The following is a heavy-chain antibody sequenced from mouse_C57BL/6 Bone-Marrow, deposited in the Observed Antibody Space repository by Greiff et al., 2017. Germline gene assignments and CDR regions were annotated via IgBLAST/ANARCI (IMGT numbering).Heavy chain of an antibody. V-gene: IGHV1-63*01. D-gene: IGHD3-2*02. CDR1: GYTFTNYW. J-gene: IGHJ2*01. Sequence: QVQLKESGAELVRPGTSVKMSCKASGYTFTNYWLGWAKQRPGHGLEWIGDIYPGGGYTNYNEKFKGKATLTADKSSSTAYMQFSSLTSEDSAIYYCARWGSSGDDYWGQGTTLTVAS. CDR3: ARWGSSGDDY. CDR2: IYPGGGYT.